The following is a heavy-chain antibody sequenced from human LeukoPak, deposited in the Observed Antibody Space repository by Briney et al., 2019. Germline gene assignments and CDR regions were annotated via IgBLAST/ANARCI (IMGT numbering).Heavy chain of an antibody. CDR3: TARGRVGGISFDH. Sequence: GALRLSCVVSGFTLSDSAIHWVRQASGKGLEWVGRITNKINNYATAYAASVKGRFTISRDDSRNTAYLQMNSLKSEDTAIYYCTARGRVGGISFDHWGQGTQVTVSS. J-gene: IGHJ4*02. CDR1: GFTLSDSA. CDR2: ITNKINNYAT. D-gene: IGHD1-14*01. V-gene: IGHV3-73*01.